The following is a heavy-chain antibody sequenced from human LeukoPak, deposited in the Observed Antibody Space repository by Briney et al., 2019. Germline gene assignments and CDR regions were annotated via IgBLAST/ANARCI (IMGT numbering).Heavy chain of an antibody. CDR2: ISSSSSTI. CDR3: ARERNWYYGSGSYAPDFDY. Sequence: QAGGSLRLSCAASGFTFSSYSMNWVRQAPGKGLEWVSYISSSSSTIYYADSVKGRFTISRDNAKNSLYLQINSLRAEDTAVYYCARERNWYYGSGSYAPDFDYWGQGTLVTVSS. D-gene: IGHD3-10*01. CDR1: GFTFSSYS. V-gene: IGHV3-48*01. J-gene: IGHJ4*02.